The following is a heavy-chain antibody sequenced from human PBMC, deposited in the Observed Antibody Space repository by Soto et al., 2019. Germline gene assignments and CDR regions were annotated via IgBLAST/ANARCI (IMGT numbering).Heavy chain of an antibody. J-gene: IGHJ3*02. CDR1: GFTFSSYS. CDR3: ARDAGAFDI. Sequence: GGSLRLSCAASGFTFSSYSMNWVRQAPGKGLEWVSYISSSSSTIYYADSVKGRFTISRDNAKNSLYLQMNSLRDGDTAVYYCARDAGAFDIWGQGTMVTVSS. CDR2: ISSSSSTI. V-gene: IGHV3-48*02.